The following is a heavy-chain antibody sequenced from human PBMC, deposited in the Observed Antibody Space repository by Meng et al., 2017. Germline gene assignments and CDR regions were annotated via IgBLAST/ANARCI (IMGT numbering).Heavy chain of an antibody. CDR2: INPKSGDT. CDR3: ARDEDISAAGKLFGDY. CDR1: GYNFPDYY. Sequence: GERVQARAGVKKPGVSVKVACKPSGYNFPDYYIRWVGRAPGQGLEWMGRINPKSGDTHYAQKFQARVTMTGDTSISTAYMELSGLRSDDTAMHYCARDEDISAAGKLFGDYWGQGTLVTVSS. J-gene: IGHJ4*02. D-gene: IGHD6-25*01. V-gene: IGHV1-2*06.